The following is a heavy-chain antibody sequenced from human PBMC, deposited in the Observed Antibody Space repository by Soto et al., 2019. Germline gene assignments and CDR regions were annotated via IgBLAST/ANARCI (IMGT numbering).Heavy chain of an antibody. CDR1: GGTFSSYA. J-gene: IGHJ6*02. CDR3: ARVLSYDFWSGYYYYYGTDV. Sequence: QVQLVQSGAEVKKPGSSVKVSCKASGGTFSSYAISWVRQAPGQGLEWMGGIIPIFGTANYAQKFQGRVTITADESTSTAYIELSSLRSEDTAVYYCARVLSYDFWSGYYYYYGTDVWGQGTTVTVSS. V-gene: IGHV1-69*01. CDR2: IIPIFGTA. D-gene: IGHD3-3*01.